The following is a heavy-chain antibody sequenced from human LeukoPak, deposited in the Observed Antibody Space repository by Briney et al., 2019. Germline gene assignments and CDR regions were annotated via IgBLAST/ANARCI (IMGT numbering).Heavy chain of an antibody. Sequence: SVKVSCKASGGTFSSYAISWVRQAPGQGLEWMGGIIPIFGTANYAQKFQGRVTITADESTSTAYMELSSLRSEDTAVYHCARVYYYDISGYHTPPPPTAFDIWGQGTMVTVSS. V-gene: IGHV1-69*13. D-gene: IGHD3-22*01. J-gene: IGHJ3*02. CDR2: IIPIFGTA. CDR3: ARVYYYDISGYHTPPPPTAFDI. CDR1: GGTFSSYA.